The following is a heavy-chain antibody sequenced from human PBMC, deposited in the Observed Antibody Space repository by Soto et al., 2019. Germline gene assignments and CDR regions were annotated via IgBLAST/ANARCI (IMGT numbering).Heavy chain of an antibody. D-gene: IGHD1-7*01. J-gene: IGHJ6*02. CDR1: GFTFSSYG. V-gene: IGHV3-33*01. CDR3: ARDIGRTGTTGPYYYYGMDV. CDR2: IWYDGSNK. Sequence: QVQLVESGGGVVQPGRSLRLSCAASGFTFSSYGMHWVRQAPGKGLEWVAVIWYDGSNKYYADSVKGRFTISRDNSKNTLYLQMNSLRAEDTAVYYCARDIGRTGTTGPYYYYGMDVWGQGTTVTVSS.